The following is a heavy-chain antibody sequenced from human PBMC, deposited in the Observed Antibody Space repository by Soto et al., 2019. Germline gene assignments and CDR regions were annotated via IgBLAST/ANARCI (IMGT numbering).Heavy chain of an antibody. D-gene: IGHD3-10*01. Sequence: SETLSLTCTVSGGSISSSSYYWGWIRQPPGKGLEWIGSIYYSGSTYYNPSLKSRVTISVDTSKNQFSLKLSSVTAADTAVYYCARQVWFGEEAYYYYYYGMDVWGQGTTVTVSS. CDR2: IYYSGST. V-gene: IGHV4-39*01. CDR3: ARQVWFGEEAYYYYYYGMDV. J-gene: IGHJ6*02. CDR1: GGSISSSSYY.